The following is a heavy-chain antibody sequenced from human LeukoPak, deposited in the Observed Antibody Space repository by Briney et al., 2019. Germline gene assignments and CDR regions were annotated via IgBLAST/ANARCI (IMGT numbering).Heavy chain of an antibody. V-gene: IGHV4-59*08. CDR3: ARHFYGDVPTY. J-gene: IGHJ4*02. CDR2: IYYSGST. Sequence: KPSGTLSLTCTVSGGSISSYYWSWIRQPPGKGLEWIGYIYYSGSTNYNPSLKSRVTISVNTSKNQFSLKLSSVTAADTAVYYCARHFYGDVPTYWGQGTLVTVSS. D-gene: IGHD4-17*01. CDR1: GGSISSYY.